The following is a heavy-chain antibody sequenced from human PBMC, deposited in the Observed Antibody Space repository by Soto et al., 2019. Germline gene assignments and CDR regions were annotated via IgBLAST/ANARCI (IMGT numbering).Heavy chain of an antibody. CDR2: IYYSGST. V-gene: IGHV4-31*03. CDR1: GGSISSGGYY. Sequence: SETLSLTCTVSGGSISSGGYYWSWIRQHPGKGLEWIGYIYYSGSTYYNPSLKSRVTISVDTSKNQFSLKLSSVTAADTAVYYCAKERIGSSSDYYYYYGMDVWGQGTTVTVSS. CDR3: AKERIGSSSDYYYYYGMDV. J-gene: IGHJ6*02. D-gene: IGHD6-6*01.